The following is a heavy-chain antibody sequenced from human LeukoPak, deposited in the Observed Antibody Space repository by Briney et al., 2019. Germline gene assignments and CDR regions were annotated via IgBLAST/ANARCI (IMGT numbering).Heavy chain of an antibody. CDR3: ARQFGNYMAY. D-gene: IGHD3-16*01. V-gene: IGHV4-59*12. CDR2: IYYSGST. J-gene: IGHJ4*02. CDR1: GGSISSYY. Sequence: SETLSLTCTVSGGSISSYYWSWIRQPPGKGLEWIGYIYYSGSTNYNPSLKSRVTISVDTSKNQFSLKLNSVTPEDTAVYYCARQFGNYMAYWGQGTLVTVSS.